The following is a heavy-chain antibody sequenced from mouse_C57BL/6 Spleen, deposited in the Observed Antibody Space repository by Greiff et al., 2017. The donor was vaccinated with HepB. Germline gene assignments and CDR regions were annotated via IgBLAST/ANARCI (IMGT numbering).Heavy chain of an antibody. CDR2: IHPNSGST. Sequence: VKLQQPGAELVKPGASVKLSCKASGYTFTSYWMHWVKQRPGQGLEWIGMIHPNSGSTNYNEKFKSKATLTVDKSSSTAYMQLSSLTSEDSAVYYCARGGALWSYFDYWGQGTTLTVSS. CDR1: GYTFTSYW. CDR3: ARGGALWSYFDY. D-gene: IGHD1-1*02. J-gene: IGHJ2*01. V-gene: IGHV1-64*01.